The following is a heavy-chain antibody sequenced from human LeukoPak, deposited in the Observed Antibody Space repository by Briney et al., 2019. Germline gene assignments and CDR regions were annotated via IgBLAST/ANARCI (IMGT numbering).Heavy chain of an antibody. V-gene: IGHV1-69*04. CDR2: IIPILGIA. D-gene: IGHD3-10*01. J-gene: IGHJ6*03. CDR1: GGTFSSYA. CDR3: ARAGGLLWFRESYYYMDV. Sequence: SVKVSCKASGGTFSSYAISWVRQAPGQGLEWMGRIIPILGIANYAQKFQGRVTITADKSTSTAYMELSSLRSEDTAVYYCARAGGLLWFRESYYYMDVWGKGTTVTVSS.